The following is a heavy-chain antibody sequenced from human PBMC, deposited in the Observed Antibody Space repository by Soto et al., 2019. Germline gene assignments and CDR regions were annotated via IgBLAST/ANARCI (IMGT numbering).Heavy chain of an antibody. Sequence: QVQLVQSGAEVKKPGSSVKVSCKASGGTFSSYAISWVRQAPGQGLEWMGGIIPIFGTANYAQKFQGRVTITADESTSLAYMELSSLRSEETAVDYCARVREYYYGSSGYYLDYWGQGTMVTVSS. V-gene: IGHV1-69*01. J-gene: IGHJ4*02. CDR3: ARVREYYYGSSGYYLDY. CDR2: IIPIFGTA. D-gene: IGHD3-22*01. CDR1: GGTFSSYA.